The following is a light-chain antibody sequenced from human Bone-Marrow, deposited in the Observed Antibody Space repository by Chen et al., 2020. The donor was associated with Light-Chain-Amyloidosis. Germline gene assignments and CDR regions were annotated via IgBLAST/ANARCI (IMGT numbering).Light chain of an antibody. CDR1: GYSDYE. CDR2: RDT. Sequence: LTQPPSASASRGASVTLTCTLSSGYSDYEVDWYQQKPGQAPVLVIHRDTERPSGISERFSGSSSGTTATLTISGVQAEDEADYHCQSADSSGTYEVIFGGGTKLTVL. J-gene: IGLJ2*01. V-gene: IGLV3-25*03. CDR3: QSADSSGTYEVI.